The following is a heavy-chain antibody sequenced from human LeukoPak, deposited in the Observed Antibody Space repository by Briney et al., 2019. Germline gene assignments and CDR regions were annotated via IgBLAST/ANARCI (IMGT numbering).Heavy chain of an antibody. CDR1: GGSISSSSYF. D-gene: IGHD1-1*01. Sequence: SETLSLTCTVSGGSISSSSYFWGWIRQPPGKGLEWIENINYSGDTYYNPSLKSRVTISVDTSKNQFSLKLRSVTAADTAVYYCVRLLSATGNFDYWGQGALVTVSS. J-gene: IGHJ4*02. CDR3: VRLLSATGNFDY. CDR2: INYSGDT. V-gene: IGHV4-39*07.